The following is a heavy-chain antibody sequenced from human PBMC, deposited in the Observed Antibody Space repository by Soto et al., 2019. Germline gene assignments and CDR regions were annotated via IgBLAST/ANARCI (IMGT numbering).Heavy chain of an antibody. CDR3: ARARLYCSGGSCALDAFDI. D-gene: IGHD2-15*01. CDR1: GFTFSSYS. Sequence: EVQLVESGGGLVKPGGSLRLSCAASGFTFSSYSMNWVRQAPGKGLEWVSSISSSSSYIYYAESVKGRFTISRDNAKNSLYLPMNSLRAADTAVYYCARARLYCSGGSCALDAFDIWGQGTMVTVSS. J-gene: IGHJ3*02. CDR2: ISSSSSYI. V-gene: IGHV3-21*01.